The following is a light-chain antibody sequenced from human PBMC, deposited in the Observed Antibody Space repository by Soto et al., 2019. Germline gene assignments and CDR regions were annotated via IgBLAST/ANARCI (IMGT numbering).Light chain of an antibody. CDR1: QSVDSS. CDR2: DAS. J-gene: IGKJ4*01. Sequence: EIVLTQSPATLSLSPGESAALSCMASQSVDSSLAWYQQKPGQAPRLLIFDASNRATGIPARFSGSGSGTDFTLTISSLESEDFAVYYCQQRSNWPPLTFGGGTKVEIK. CDR3: QQRSNWPPLT. V-gene: IGKV3-11*01.